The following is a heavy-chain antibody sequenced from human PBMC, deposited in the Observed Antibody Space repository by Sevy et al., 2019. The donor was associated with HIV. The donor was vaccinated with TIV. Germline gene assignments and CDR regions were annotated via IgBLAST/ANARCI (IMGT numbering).Heavy chain of an antibody. D-gene: IGHD2-8*01. J-gene: IGHJ3*01. CDR2: INSVSSHI. CDR3: ARGNGYYLAPDAFDF. V-gene: IGHV3-48*01. CDR1: GFTFSSYS. Sequence: GGSLRLSCVASGFTFSSYSVNWVRQAPGKGLEWVSYINSVSSHIYYVDSLKGRFSISRDNAKNSLYLDMDSLRAEETAVYYCARGNGYYLAPDAFDFWGQGTMVTVSS.